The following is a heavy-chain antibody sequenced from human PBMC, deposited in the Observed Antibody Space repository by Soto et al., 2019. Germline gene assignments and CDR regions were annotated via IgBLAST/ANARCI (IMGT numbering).Heavy chain of an antibody. V-gene: IGHV1-69*01. J-gene: IGHJ4*02. Sequence: QVQLVQSGAEVKKPGSSVKVSCKASGVTFSSYAISWVRQAPGQGLEWMGGIIPIFGTANYAQKFQGRVTITADESTSTAYMELSSLRSEDTAVYYCARGRSICGGDCYDFDYWGQGTLVTVSS. CDR2: IIPIFGTA. CDR1: GVTFSSYA. D-gene: IGHD2-21*02. CDR3: ARGRSICGGDCYDFDY.